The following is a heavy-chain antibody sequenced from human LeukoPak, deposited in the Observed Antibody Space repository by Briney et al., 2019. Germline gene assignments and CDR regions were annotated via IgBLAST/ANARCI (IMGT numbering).Heavy chain of an antibody. J-gene: IGHJ6*04. D-gene: IGHD2-2*02. V-gene: IGHV4-34*01. CDR2: VNHSGST. Sequence: SEKLSLTCAGYGGSFSGYYWSWVRQPPGKGLEWFGEVNHSGSTYYNPSLKSRVTISVDTSKNQCSLKLSSVTAADTAVYYCARVLVSEGYCSSTSCYTLYYGMDVWGKGTTVTVSS. CDR3: ARVLVSEGYCSSTSCYTLYYGMDV. CDR1: GGSFSGYY.